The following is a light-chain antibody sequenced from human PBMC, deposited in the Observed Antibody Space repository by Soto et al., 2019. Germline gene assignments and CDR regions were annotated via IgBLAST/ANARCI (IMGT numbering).Light chain of an antibody. CDR2: DAS. CDR1: QTVTRW. Sequence: DIQVTQSPSTLSASVGDRVTITCRASQTVTRWLAWYQQKPGKAPKLLIYDASNLQTGVPSRFSGSGSGTEFTLTISGLQPDDFATYYCQQYNSYWTFGQGTKVDIK. CDR3: QQYNSYWT. J-gene: IGKJ1*01. V-gene: IGKV1-5*01.